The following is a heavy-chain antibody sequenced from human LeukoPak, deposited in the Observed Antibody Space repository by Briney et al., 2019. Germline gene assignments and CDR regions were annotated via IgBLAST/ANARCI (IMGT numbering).Heavy chain of an antibody. J-gene: IGHJ4*02. CDR3: AKGSGYDFWSGYYRQNN. CDR2: ISGSGGST. V-gene: IGHV3-23*01. Sequence: PGGSLRLSCAASGFTFSSYAMSWVRQAPGKGLEWVSAISGSGGSTYYADSVKGRFTISRDNSKNTLYLQMNSLRAEDTAVYYCAKGSGYDFWSGYYRQNNWGQGTLVTVSS. CDR1: GFTFSSYA. D-gene: IGHD3-3*01.